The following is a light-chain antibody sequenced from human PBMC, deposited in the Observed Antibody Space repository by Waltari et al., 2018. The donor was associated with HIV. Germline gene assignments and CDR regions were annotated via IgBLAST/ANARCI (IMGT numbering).Light chain of an antibody. Sequence: DIQMTQSPSTLPTSVGASITITCRASQSIDTWLAWYQQKPGKAPKLLVYKTSSLESGVPSRFSGSGSGTEFTLTISSLQPDDFATYYCQHYNTSSPWTFGQGTRVDI. V-gene: IGKV1-5*03. CDR3: QHYNTSSPWT. CDR2: KTS. CDR1: QSIDTW. J-gene: IGKJ1*01.